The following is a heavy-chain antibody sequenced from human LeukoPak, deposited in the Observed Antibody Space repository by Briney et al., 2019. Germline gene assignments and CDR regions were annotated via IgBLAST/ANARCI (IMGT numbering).Heavy chain of an antibody. D-gene: IGHD5-12*01. CDR2: ISGSGGST. V-gene: IGHV3-23*01. CDR3: AKDLYSGYAAPFDY. J-gene: IGHJ4*02. Sequence: GGSLRLSCAASGFAFSSYAMSWVRQAPGKGLEWVSAISGSGGSTYYADSVKGRFTISRDNSKNTLYLQMNSLRAEDTAVYYCAKDLYSGYAAPFDYWGQGTLVTVSS. CDR1: GFAFSSYA.